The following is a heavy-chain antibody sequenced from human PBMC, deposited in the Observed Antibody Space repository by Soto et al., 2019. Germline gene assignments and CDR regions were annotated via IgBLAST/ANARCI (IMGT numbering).Heavy chain of an antibody. CDR2: IYYSGIT. J-gene: IGHJ4*02. V-gene: IGHV4-39*01. Sequence: SETLSLPCPGSGFSISNSSYYWGWIRRPPGKGLEWIGTIYYSGITYYNPSLKSRVTISVDTSTNQFSLKLTSVTAADTAVYYCARHGSNWGQGTLVTVSS. CDR3: ARHGSN. CDR1: GFSISNSSYY.